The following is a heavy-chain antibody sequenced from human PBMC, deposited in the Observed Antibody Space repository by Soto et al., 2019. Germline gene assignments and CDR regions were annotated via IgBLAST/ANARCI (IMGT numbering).Heavy chain of an antibody. CDR3: AKDPYYDFWSGKPSGMDV. CDR1: AFTFSSYS. J-gene: IGHJ6*02. Sequence: GGSLRLSCAASAFTFSSYSMHWVRQAPGKGLEWVAAISYDGSNTYYADSVKGRFTVSRDNSKNTLYLQMNSLRAEDTAVYYCAKDPYYDFWSGKPSGMDVWGQGTTVTVSS. CDR2: ISYDGSNT. D-gene: IGHD3-3*01. V-gene: IGHV3-30*04.